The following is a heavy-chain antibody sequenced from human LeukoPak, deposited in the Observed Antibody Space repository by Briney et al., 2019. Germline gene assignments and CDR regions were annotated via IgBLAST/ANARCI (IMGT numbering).Heavy chain of an antibody. CDR3: ARAHQEDYDILNYYGMDV. J-gene: IGHJ6*02. Sequence: ASVKVSCKASGYTFTSYGISWVRQAPGQGLEWMGWISAYNGNTNYAQKLQGRVTMTTDTSTSTAYMELKSLRSDDTAVYYCARAHQEDYDILNYYGMDVWGQGTTVTVSS. V-gene: IGHV1-18*01. CDR2: ISAYNGNT. CDR1: GYTFTSYG. D-gene: IGHD3-9*01.